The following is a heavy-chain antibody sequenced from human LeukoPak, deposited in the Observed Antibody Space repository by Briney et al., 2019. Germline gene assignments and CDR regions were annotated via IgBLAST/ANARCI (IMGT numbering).Heavy chain of an antibody. J-gene: IGHJ4*02. Sequence: PGGSLRLSCAASGFTFSSYSVNWVRQAPGKGLEWVSSISSRSTYIYYADSLKGRFTISRDNAKNSLYLQMNSLRGEDTAVYYCARGAERSGYDYWGQGTLVTVAS. CDR2: ISSRSTYI. V-gene: IGHV3-21*01. CDR3: ARGAERSGYDY. CDR1: GFTFSSYS. D-gene: IGHD3-22*01.